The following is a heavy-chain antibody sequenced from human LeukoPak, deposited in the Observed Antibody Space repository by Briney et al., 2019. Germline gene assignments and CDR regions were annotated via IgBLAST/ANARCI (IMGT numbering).Heavy chain of an antibody. CDR3: ARGGNWDFDY. Sequence: PSETLSLTCAVSGVSITSHPWNWVRQPPGKGLEWIGEMYNSGTGTYKPSLRSRVTMFFDESRNHFSLKLNSVTAADTAVYYCARGGNWDFDYWGQGVLVFVSS. J-gene: IGHJ4*02. CDR1: GVSITSHPW. CDR2: MYNSGTG. V-gene: IGHV4-4*02. D-gene: IGHD7-27*01.